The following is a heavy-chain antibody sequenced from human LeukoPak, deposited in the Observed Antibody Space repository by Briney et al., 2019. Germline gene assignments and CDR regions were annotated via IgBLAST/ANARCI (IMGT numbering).Heavy chain of an antibody. Sequence: SGTLSLTCAVSGAFITNSHWWSWARQPPGKGLEWIGEIYHSGTTNYNPSLQSRVTMSVDRSKNQFSLRLSSVTAADAAMYYCARFYGDYQNYFDYWGQGTLVTVSS. CDR3: ARFYGDYQNYFDY. CDR1: GAFITNSHW. D-gene: IGHD4-17*01. CDR2: IYHSGTT. J-gene: IGHJ4*02. V-gene: IGHV4-4*02.